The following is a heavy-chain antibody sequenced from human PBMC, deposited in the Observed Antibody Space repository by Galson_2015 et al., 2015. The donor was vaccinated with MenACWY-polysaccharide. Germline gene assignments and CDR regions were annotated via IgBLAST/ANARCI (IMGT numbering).Heavy chain of an antibody. CDR3: ARYYYYYMDV. CDR1: GDSISANSY. V-gene: IGHV4-4*02. Sequence: SETLSLTCAVSGDSISANSYWSWVRQPPGKGLEWIGDIYHSGNTNYNPSLKSRVIMSVDKSKDQFSLDLTSVTAADTAVYYCARYYYYYMDVWGKGTTVTVSS. CDR2: IYHSGNT. J-gene: IGHJ6*03.